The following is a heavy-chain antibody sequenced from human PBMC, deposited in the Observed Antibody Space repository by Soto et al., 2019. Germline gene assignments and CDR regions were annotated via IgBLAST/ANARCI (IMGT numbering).Heavy chain of an antibody. CDR3: ARARVVCGGGSCYTYYYGMDV. J-gene: IGHJ6*02. V-gene: IGHV1-69*01. CDR1: GGTFSSYA. Sequence: QVQLVQSGAEVKQPGSSVKVSCKASGGTFSSYAISWVRQAPGHGLEWMGGLIPIFGTANYAQKFQGRVTITADESTSTAYMELSSLRSEDTAVYYCARARVVCGGGSCYTYYYGMDVWGQGTTVTVSS. D-gene: IGHD2-15*01. CDR2: LIPIFGTA.